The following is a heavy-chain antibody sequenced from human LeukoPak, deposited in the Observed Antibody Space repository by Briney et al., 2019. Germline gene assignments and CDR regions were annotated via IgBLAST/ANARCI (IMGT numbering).Heavy chain of an antibody. CDR3: TETSRYYYYYGMDV. CDR2: IIPTFGTA. V-gene: IGHV1-69*13. CDR1: GGTFSSYA. Sequence: GASVTVSFTASGGTFSSYAISWVRQAPGQGLEWMGGIIPTFGTANYAQKFQGRVTITADESTSTAYMELSSLRSEDTAVYYCTETSRYYYYYGMDVWGQGTTVTVSS. J-gene: IGHJ6*02.